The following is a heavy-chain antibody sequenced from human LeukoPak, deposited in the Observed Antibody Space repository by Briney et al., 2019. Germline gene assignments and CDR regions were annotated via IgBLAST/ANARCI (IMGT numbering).Heavy chain of an antibody. CDR2: LYHSGNS. J-gene: IGHJ5*02. CDR1: GGSVTTTYY. Sequence: PSETLSLTCSVSGGSVTTTYYWSWIRQPPGGGLEWIARLYHSGNSNYNPSLKSRVTMSVDTSKNQFSLQLTSMTAADTAIYYCTRHQTNFYGSGAPFDPWGQGTLVTVSS. D-gene: IGHD3-10*01. CDR3: TRHQTNFYGSGAPFDP. V-gene: IGHV4-39*01.